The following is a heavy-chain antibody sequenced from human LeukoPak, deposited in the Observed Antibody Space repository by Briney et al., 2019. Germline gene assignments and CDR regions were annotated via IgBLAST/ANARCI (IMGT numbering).Heavy chain of an antibody. V-gene: IGHV1-2*02. CDR1: GYTFTGYY. Sequence: ASVKVSCKASGYTFTGYYMHWVRQTPGQGLEWMGWINPNSGGTHYAQKFRGRVTMTRDTSISTAYMELSRLRSDDTAVYYCARDAAPYSGSYFDYWGQGTLVTVSS. D-gene: IGHD1-26*01. CDR3: ARDAAPYSGSYFDY. J-gene: IGHJ4*02. CDR2: INPNSGGT.